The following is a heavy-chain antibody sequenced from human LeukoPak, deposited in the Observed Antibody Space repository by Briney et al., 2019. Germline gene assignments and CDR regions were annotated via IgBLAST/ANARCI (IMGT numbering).Heavy chain of an antibody. CDR2: IYHSGST. J-gene: IGHJ3*02. Sequence: SETLSLACAVYGGSFSGYYWGWIRQPPGKGLEWIGSIYHSGSTYYNPSLKSRVTISVDTSKNQFSLKLSSVTAADTAVYYCAGRIMITFGGAFDIWGQGTMVTVSS. V-gene: IGHV4-38-2*01. D-gene: IGHD3-16*01. CDR1: GGSFSGYY. CDR3: AGRIMITFGGAFDI.